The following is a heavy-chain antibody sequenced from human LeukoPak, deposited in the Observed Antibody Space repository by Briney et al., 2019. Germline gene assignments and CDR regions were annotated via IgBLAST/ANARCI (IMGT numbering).Heavy chain of an antibody. D-gene: IGHD1-1*01. CDR3: ASSLDPRGYYFHY. V-gene: IGHV4-61*02. CDR1: GGSISSGSYY. J-gene: IGHJ4*02. CDR2: IYTSGST. Sequence: SETLSVTCTVSGGSISSGSYYWSWIRQPAGKGLEWIGRIYTSGSTNYNPSLKSRVTISVDTSKNQFSLKLSSVTAADTAVYYCASSLDPRGYYFHYWGQGTLVTVSS.